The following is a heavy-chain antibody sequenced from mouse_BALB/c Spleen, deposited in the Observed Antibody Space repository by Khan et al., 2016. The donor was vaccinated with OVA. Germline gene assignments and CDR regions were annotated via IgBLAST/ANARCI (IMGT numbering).Heavy chain of an antibody. D-gene: IGHD2-1*01. J-gene: IGHJ3*01. CDR3: ARVYFGNYEFAY. CDR2: IFHGTGTT. CDR1: GYTFSSYW. Sequence: VKLLESGAELVKPGASVKLSCKTSGYTFSSYWIQWVKQRPGQGLGWIGEIFHGTGTTYYNENFKGKATLTIDTSSTTAYMQLSSLTSEDSAVYFCARVYFGNYEFAYWGQGTLVTVSA. V-gene: IGHV1S132*01.